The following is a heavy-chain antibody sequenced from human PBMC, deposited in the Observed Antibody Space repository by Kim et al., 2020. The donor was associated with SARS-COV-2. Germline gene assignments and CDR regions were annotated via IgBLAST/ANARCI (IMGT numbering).Heavy chain of an antibody. CDR1: GGTFSSYA. J-gene: IGHJ4*02. V-gene: IGHV1-69*04. CDR3: YYYGSGSSRRDFDY. CDR2: IIPILGIA. Sequence: SVKVSCKASGGTFSSYAISWVRQAPGQGLEWMGRIIPILGIANYAQKFQGRVTITADKSTSTAYMELSSLRSEDTAVYYCYYYGSGSSRRDFDYWGQGTLVTVSS. D-gene: IGHD3-10*01.